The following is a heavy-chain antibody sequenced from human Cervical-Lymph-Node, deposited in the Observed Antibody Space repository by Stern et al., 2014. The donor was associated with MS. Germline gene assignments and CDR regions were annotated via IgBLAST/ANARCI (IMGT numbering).Heavy chain of an antibody. CDR2: ISSRSRYR. CDR1: GVNFSSYS. CDR3: ARARPGCVVVPAAIPPASCGMDV. D-gene: IGHD2-2*01. J-gene: IGHJ6*02. V-gene: IGHV3-21*01. Sequence: EVQMVGSGGGLVKTGGSLGLSRAASGVNFSSYSMNWVLPAPGKGLAWVSSISSRSRYRYYAHSVKGRFSISRDNAKNSLYLQMTSLRAEDTAVYYCARARPGCVVVPAAIPPASCGMDVWGQGTTVTVSS.